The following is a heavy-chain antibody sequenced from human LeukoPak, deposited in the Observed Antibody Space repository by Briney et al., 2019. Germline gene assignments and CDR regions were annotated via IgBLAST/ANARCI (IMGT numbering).Heavy chain of an antibody. CDR2: IWYDGSNK. CDR1: GFSFNSYG. J-gene: IGHJ4*02. CDR3: ARDRIDYGDYGLFY. D-gene: IGHD4-17*01. V-gene: IGHV3-33*01. Sequence: PGGSLRLSCAASGFSFNSYGMHWVRQAPGKGLEWVAVIWYDGSNKYYADSVKGRSTISRDNSKNTLYLQMNSLRAEDTAVYYCARDRIDYGDYGLFYWGQGTLVTVSS.